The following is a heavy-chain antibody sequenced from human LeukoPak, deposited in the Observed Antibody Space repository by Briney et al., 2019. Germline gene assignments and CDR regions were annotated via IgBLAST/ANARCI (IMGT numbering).Heavy chain of an antibody. J-gene: IGHJ3*02. CDR1: GGSISSSSYY. CDR2: IYYSGST. Sequence: SETLSLTCTVSGGSISSSSYYWGWIRQPPGKGLEWIGSIYYSGSTYYNPSLKSRVTISVDTSKNQFSLKANSVTAADTAVYYCARDERGGSSSDIWGQGTMVTVSS. CDR3: ARDERGGSSSDI. D-gene: IGHD6-13*01. V-gene: IGHV4-39*07.